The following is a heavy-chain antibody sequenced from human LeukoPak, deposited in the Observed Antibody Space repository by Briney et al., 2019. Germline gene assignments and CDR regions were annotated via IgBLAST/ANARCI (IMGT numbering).Heavy chain of an antibody. J-gene: IGHJ6*03. D-gene: IGHD6-6*01. V-gene: IGHV4-59*01. CDR1: GGSISSYY. CDR3: ARGLEQLLNGPSYYMDV. CDR2: IYYSGST. Sequence: SETLSLTCTVSGGSISSYYWSWIRQPPGKGLEWIGYIYYSGSTNYNPSLKSRVTISVDTSKNQFSLKLSSVTAADTAVYYCARGLEQLLNGPSYYMDVWGKGTTVTVSS.